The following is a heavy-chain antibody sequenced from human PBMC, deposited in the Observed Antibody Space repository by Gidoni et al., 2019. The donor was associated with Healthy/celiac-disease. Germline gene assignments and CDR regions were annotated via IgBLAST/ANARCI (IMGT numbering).Heavy chain of an antibody. V-gene: IGHV3-9*01. CDR2: ISWHSGSI. D-gene: IGHD2-15*01. CDR1: GFTFDEYA. J-gene: IGHJ4*02. CDR3: AKDSRYCSGGSCYQFDS. Sequence: EVQLVESGGGLVQPSRYLRLYWAASGFTFDEYAMRWVRQAPGKGLEWVSGISWHSGSIGYAVSVKGRFSISRDNAKNSLYLQMNSLRAEDTALYYCAKDSRYCSGGSCYQFDSWGQGTLVTVSS.